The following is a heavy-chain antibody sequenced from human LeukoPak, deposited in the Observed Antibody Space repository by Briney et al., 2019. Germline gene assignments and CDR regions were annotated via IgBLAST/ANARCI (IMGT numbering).Heavy chain of an antibody. D-gene: IGHD3-10*01. J-gene: IGHJ4*02. V-gene: IGHV4-34*01. CDR1: GGSFSGNY. CDR2: INHSGST. CDR3: ARGGGYYYGSGSYYNI. Sequence: PSETLSLTCAVYGGSFSGNYWSWIRQPPGKGLEWIGEINHSGSTNYNPSLKSRVTISVDTSKNQFSLKLSSVTAADTAVYYCARGGGYYYGSGSYYNIWGQGALVTVSS.